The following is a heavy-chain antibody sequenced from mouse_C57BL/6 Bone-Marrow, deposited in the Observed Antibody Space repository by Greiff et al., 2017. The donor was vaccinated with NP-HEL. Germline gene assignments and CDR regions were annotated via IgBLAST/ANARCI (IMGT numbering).Heavy chain of an antibody. D-gene: IGHD2-1*01. J-gene: IGHJ2*01. V-gene: IGHV1-18*01. CDR2: INPNNGGT. CDR1: GYTFTDYN. Sequence: VQLQQSGPELVKPGASVKIPCKASGYTFTDYNMDWVKQSHGKSLEWIGDINPNNGGTTYNQKFKGKATLTVDKSSSTAYMELRSLTSEDTAVYYCARWDGNYNYWGQGTTLTVSS. CDR3: ARWDGNYNY.